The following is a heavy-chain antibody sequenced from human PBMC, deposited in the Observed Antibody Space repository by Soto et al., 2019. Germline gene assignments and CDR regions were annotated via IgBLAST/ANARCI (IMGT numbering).Heavy chain of an antibody. Sequence: GPTLVNPTETLTLTCTVSGFSLSNARMGVSWIRQPPGKALEWLAHIFSNDEKSYSTSLKSRLTISKDTSKSQVVLTMTNMDPVDTATYYCARSRLLDDFPYYFDYWGQGTLVTVSS. D-gene: IGHD3-3*01. CDR1: GFSLSNARMG. CDR2: IFSNDEK. V-gene: IGHV2-26*01. CDR3: ARSRLLDDFPYYFDY. J-gene: IGHJ4*02.